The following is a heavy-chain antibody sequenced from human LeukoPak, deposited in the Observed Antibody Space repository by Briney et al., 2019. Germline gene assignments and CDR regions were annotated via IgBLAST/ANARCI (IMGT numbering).Heavy chain of an antibody. Sequence: GRSLRLSCAASRFSFSGYALHWVRQAPGKGLEWVAVISYHGSNKYYADSVKGRFTISRDNSKNTLYLQMNSLRAEDTAVYYCARSGVWGEYGMDVWSQGTTVTVSS. V-gene: IGHV3-30*04. CDR1: RFSFSGYA. J-gene: IGHJ6*02. D-gene: IGHD2-8*02. CDR2: ISYHGSNK. CDR3: ARSGVWGEYGMDV.